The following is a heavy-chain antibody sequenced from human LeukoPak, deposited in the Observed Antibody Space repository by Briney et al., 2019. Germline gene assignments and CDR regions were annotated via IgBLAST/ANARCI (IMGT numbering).Heavy chain of an antibody. Sequence: ASVKVSCKASGYTFTSYDINWVRQATGQGLEWMGWMNPNSGNTGYAQKFQGRVTITRNTSISTAYMELSSLRSEDTAVYYRARGPTISGSYTAGYYYYYYMDVWGKGTTVTVSS. V-gene: IGHV1-8*03. CDR2: MNPNSGNT. D-gene: IGHD1-26*01. CDR3: ARGPTISGSYTAGYYYYYYMDV. J-gene: IGHJ6*03. CDR1: GYTFTSYD.